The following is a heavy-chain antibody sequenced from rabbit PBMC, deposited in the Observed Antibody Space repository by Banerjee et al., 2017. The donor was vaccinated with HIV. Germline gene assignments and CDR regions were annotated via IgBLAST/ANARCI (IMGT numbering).Heavy chain of an antibody. V-gene: IGHV1S40*01. CDR3: AREDISVWGFNL. CDR2: INTLGSA. CDR1: GFDISNYN. Sequence: QSLEESGGDLVKPGASLTLTCKASGFDISNYNMQWVRQSPGKGLESIGFINTLGSAYSASWAKGRFTISKTSSTTVTLQMTSLTAADTATYFCAREDISVWGFNLWGPGTLVTVS. J-gene: IGHJ4*01. D-gene: IGHD4-1*01.